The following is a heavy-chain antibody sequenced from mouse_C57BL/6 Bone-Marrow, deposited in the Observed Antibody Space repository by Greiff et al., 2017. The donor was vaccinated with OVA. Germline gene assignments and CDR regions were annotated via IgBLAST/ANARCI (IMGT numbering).Heavy chain of an antibody. D-gene: IGHD2-5*01. CDR3: ARFSNYGYYAMYY. Sequence: VQLQQPGAELVKPGASVKLSCTASGFTFTSYWMPWVKQMPGRGLEWIGRLDPTSGGTKYNEKFKGKSTLTVDKPSSTAYMQLSSLTSEDSAVYYCARFSNYGYYAMYYWGQGASVTVSS. J-gene: IGHJ4*01. CDR1: GFTFTSYW. V-gene: IGHV1-62-3*01. CDR2: LDPTSGGT.